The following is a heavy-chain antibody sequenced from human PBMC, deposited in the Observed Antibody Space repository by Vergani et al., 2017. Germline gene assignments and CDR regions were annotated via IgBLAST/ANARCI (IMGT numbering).Heavy chain of an antibody. CDR1: GFTFSSYG. CDR2: ISYDGSNK. J-gene: IGHJ6*04. D-gene: IGHD5-18*01. V-gene: IGHV3-30*18. Sequence: VQLVESGGGVVQPGRSLRLSCAASGFTFSSYGMHWVRQAPGKGLEWVAVISYDGSNKYYADSVKGRFTISRDNSKNTLYLQMSSLRAEDTAVYYCVKDQRLRGDVWGKGTTVTVSS. CDR3: VKDQRLRGDV.